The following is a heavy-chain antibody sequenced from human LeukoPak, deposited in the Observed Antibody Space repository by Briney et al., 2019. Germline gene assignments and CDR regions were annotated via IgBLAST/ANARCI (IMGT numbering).Heavy chain of an antibody. CDR3: AKGPTYYYDSSGRLGAFDI. CDR2: ISWNSGSI. J-gene: IGHJ3*02. D-gene: IGHD3-22*01. Sequence: GRSLRLSCAASGFTFDDYAMHWVQQAPGKGLEWVSGISWNSGSIGYADSVKGRFTISRDNAKNSLYLQMNSLRAEDTALYYCAKGPTYYYDSSGRLGAFDIWGQGTMVTVSS. V-gene: IGHV3-9*01. CDR1: GFTFDDYA.